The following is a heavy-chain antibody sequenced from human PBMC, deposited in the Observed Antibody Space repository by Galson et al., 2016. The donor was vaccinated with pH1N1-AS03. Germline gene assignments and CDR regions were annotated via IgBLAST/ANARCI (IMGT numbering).Heavy chain of an antibody. CDR3: TTVFYDSSVGR. D-gene: IGHD3-22*01. J-gene: IGHJ4*02. CDR1: GFDFSRSP. V-gene: IGHV3-15*01. CDR2: IRSKTDGGTT. Sequence: SLRLSCATSGFDFSRSPMHWDRQAPGKGLQWLGRIRSKTDGGTTDYAEPVKGRFTISRDDSKNTLWLQMVSLKTEDTGVYYCTTVFYDSSVGRWGQGTLVTVSS.